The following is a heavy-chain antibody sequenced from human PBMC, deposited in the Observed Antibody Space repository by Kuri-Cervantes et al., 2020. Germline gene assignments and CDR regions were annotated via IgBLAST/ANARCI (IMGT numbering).Heavy chain of an antibody. D-gene: IGHD3-16*01. Sequence: GGSLRLSCAASGFTFSSYSMNWVRQAPGKGLEWVSSISDNSRYIYYADSGKGRFTISRDNAKNSLSLQMNTLRADDTAVYYCARDSRGRSNWFDPWGQGTLVTVSS. CDR3: ARDSRGRSNWFDP. V-gene: IGHV3-21*01. CDR2: ISDNSRYI. J-gene: IGHJ5*02. CDR1: GFTFSSYS.